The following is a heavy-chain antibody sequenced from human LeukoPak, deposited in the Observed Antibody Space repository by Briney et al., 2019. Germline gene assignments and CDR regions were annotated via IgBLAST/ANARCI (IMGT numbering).Heavy chain of an antibody. CDR2: IYTSGST. D-gene: IGHD6-13*01. V-gene: IGHV4-4*07. CDR1: GGSISSYY. CDR3: ARGGRYRSSWYWFDP. J-gene: IGHJ5*02. Sequence: SETLSLTCTVSGGSISSYYWSWIRQPAGKGLEWIGRIYTSGSTNYNPSLKSRVTMSVDTSKNQFSLKLSSVTAADTAVYYCARGGRYRSSWYWFDPWGQGTLVTVPS.